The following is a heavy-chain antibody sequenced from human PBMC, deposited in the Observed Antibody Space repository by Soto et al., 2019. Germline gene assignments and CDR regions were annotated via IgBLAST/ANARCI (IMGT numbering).Heavy chain of an antibody. CDR1: GGSISSGGYY. CDR2: IYYSGST. Sequence: PSETLSLTCTVSGGSISSGGYYWSWIRQHPGKGLEWIGYIYYSGSTYYNPSLKSRVTISVDTSKNQFSLKLSPVTAADTAVYYCARDAREYSYDSSGYYPFNYFDYWGQGTLVTVSS. J-gene: IGHJ4*02. V-gene: IGHV4-31*03. CDR3: ARDAREYSYDSSGYYPFNYFDY. D-gene: IGHD3-22*01.